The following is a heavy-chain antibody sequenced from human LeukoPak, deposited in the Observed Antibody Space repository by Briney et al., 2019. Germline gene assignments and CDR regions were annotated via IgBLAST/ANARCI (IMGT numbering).Heavy chain of an antibody. Sequence: GASVKVSCKASGYTFTGYYMHWVRQAPGQGLEWMGWINPNSGGTNYAQKFQGRVTMTRDTSISTAYMELSRLRSEDTAVYYCARGPGAGGPYYMDVWGKGTTVTISS. CDR3: ARGPGAGGPYYMDV. CDR2: INPNSGGT. CDR1: GYTFTGYY. V-gene: IGHV1-2*02. D-gene: IGHD7-27*01. J-gene: IGHJ6*03.